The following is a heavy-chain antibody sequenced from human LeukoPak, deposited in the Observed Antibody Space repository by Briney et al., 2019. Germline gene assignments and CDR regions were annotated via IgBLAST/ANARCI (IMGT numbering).Heavy chain of an antibody. J-gene: IGHJ3*02. CDR3: ARYSSSWSSRLRDAFDI. Sequence: SETLSLTCAVYGGSFSGYYWSWIRQPPGKGLEWIGEINHSGSTNYNPSLKSRVTISVDTSKNQFSLKLSSVTAADTAVYYCARYSSSWSSRLRDAFDIWGQGTMVTVSS. D-gene: IGHD6-13*01. V-gene: IGHV4-34*01. CDR1: GGSFSGYY. CDR2: INHSGST.